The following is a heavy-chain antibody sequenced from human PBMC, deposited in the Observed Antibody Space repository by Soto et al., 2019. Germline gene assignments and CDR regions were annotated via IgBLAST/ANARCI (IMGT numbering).Heavy chain of an antibody. Sequence: EVQLEESGGGLVQPGGSLRLSCAASGFSFSNYWVTWVRQAPGRGLERVANIKQDGSEKYYVDSVKGRFTLSRDNTKNSLYLQMNSLRVEDTAVYYCARVANRYFDLWGRGTLVTVSS. J-gene: IGHJ2*01. CDR2: IKQDGSEK. CDR3: ARVANRYFDL. CDR1: GFSFSNYW. V-gene: IGHV3-7*01.